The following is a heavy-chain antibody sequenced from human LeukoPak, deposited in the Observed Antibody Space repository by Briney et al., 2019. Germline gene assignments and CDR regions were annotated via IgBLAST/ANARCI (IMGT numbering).Heavy chain of an antibody. V-gene: IGHV1-46*01. CDR1: GYTFTSYY. J-gene: IGHJ4*02. D-gene: IGHD5-12*01. CDR3: ARGVATGGSFDY. CDR2: INPSSGGT. Sequence: GASVKVSCKASGYTFTSYYRHWVRQAPGQGLEWMGIINPSSGGTSYAQKFQGRVTMTRDTSTSTVYMELSSLRSEDTAVYYCARGVATGGSFDYWGQGTLVTVSS.